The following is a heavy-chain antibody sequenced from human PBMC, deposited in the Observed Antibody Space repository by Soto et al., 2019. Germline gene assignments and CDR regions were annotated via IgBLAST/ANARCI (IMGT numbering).Heavy chain of an antibody. Sequence: GGSLRLSCAASGFTFSSYSMNWVRQSPGKGLEWVSSISSSSSTIYYADSVKGRFTISRDNAKNSLYLQMNSLRDEDTAVYYCARDSPATITDFDYWGQGTLVTVSS. V-gene: IGHV3-48*02. J-gene: IGHJ4*02. D-gene: IGHD5-12*01. CDR1: GFTFSSYS. CDR2: ISSSSSTI. CDR3: ARDSPATITDFDY.